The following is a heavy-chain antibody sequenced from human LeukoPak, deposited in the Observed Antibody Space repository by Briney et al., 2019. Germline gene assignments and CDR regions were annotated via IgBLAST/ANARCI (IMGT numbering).Heavy chain of an antibody. J-gene: IGHJ6*02. Sequence: SETLSLTCTVSGGSISSYYWSWIRQPPGKGLEWIGYIYYSGSTNYNPSLKSRVTISVDTSKNQFSLKLSSVTAADTAVYYCARGRRSGYSYGYAYYYGMDVWGQGTTVTVSS. CDR2: IYYSGST. V-gene: IGHV4-59*08. CDR1: GGSISSYY. D-gene: IGHD5-18*01. CDR3: ARGRRSGYSYGYAYYYGMDV.